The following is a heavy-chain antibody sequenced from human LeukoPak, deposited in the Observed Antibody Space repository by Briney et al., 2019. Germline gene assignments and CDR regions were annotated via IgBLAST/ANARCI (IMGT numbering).Heavy chain of an antibody. D-gene: IGHD3-10*01. CDR1: GFTFSSYE. CDR3: AVYYGSGSYYKGRDDYYYYGMDV. Sequence: GGSLRLSCAASGFTFSSYEMNWVRQAPGKGLEWVSYISSSGSTIYYADSEKGRFTISRDNAKNSLYLQMNSLRAEDTAVYYCAVYYGSGSYYKGRDDYYYYGMDVWGKGTTVTVSS. CDR2: ISSSGSTI. V-gene: IGHV3-48*03. J-gene: IGHJ6*04.